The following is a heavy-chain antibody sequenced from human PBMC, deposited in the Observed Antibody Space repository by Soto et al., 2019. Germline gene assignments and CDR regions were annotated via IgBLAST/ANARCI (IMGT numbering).Heavy chain of an antibody. CDR3: ARDSYSTAVFDY. J-gene: IGHJ4*02. CDR1: GFTVNSNY. Sequence: GGSLRLSCAASGFTVNSNYMNWVRQAPGKGLEWVSVIYSGYSTYYADSVKGRFTISRDNSKNTVFLQMNSLRAEDTAVYYCARDSYSTAVFDYWGQGTLVTSPQ. D-gene: IGHD4-4*01. CDR2: IYSGYST. V-gene: IGHV3-66*01.